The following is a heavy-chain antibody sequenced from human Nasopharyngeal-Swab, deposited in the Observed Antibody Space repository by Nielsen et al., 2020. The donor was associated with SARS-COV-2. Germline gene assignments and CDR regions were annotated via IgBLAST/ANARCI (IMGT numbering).Heavy chain of an antibody. Sequence: ASVKVSCKASGYTFINYAIHWVRQARGQRLEWMGWTNAGNGNTKYSQKIQGRVTITRDTSASTAYMELSSLRSEDTAVYYCARDRITDPDAFDIWGQGTMVTVSS. CDR1: GYTFINYA. CDR3: ARDRITDPDAFDI. V-gene: IGHV1-3*01. CDR2: TNAGNGNT. J-gene: IGHJ3*02.